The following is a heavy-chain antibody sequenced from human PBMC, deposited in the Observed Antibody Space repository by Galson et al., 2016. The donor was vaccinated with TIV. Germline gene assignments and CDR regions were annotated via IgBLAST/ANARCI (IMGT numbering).Heavy chain of an antibody. V-gene: IGHV3-7*01. CDR3: ASQGVDY. Sequence: LRLSCAVSGISFSSYWMTWVRQAPGKGLEWVASINQGGSEKYYVDSVKGRFTISRDNAKNSLYLQMNSLRAEDTAMFYCASQGVDYWGQGTLVTVSS. CDR2: INQGGSEK. J-gene: IGHJ4*02. CDR1: GISFSSYW. D-gene: IGHD2-8*01.